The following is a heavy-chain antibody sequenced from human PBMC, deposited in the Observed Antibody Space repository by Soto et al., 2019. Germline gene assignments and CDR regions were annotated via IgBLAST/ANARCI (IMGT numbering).Heavy chain of an antibody. V-gene: IGHV3-30*18. CDR3: AKDLPSGVRYFGGQLYYYYYGMDV. CDR1: GFTFSSYG. D-gene: IGHD3-9*01. Sequence: QVQLVESGGGVVQPGRSLRLSCAASGFTFSSYGMHWVRQAPGKGLEWVAVISYDGSNKYYADSVKGRFTISRDNSKNTLYLQMNSLRAEDTAVYYCAKDLPSGVRYFGGQLYYYYYGMDVWGQGTTVTVSS. J-gene: IGHJ6*02. CDR2: ISYDGSNK.